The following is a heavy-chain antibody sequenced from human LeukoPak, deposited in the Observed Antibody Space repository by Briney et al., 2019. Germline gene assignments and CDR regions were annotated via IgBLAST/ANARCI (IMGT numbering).Heavy chain of an antibody. CDR1: GVSVSSSTYY. CDR2: GYYSGIT. D-gene: IGHD1-26*01. J-gene: IGHJ4*02. Sequence: SETLSLTCAVSGVSVSSSTYYWAWVRQPPGKRLEWLGSGYYSGITYYNPSVKSRVTVSVDTSKNQFSLHLHSVTAEDTAVYFCARLGAPSGGHYYLDSWGQGTLVTVSS. V-gene: IGHV4-39*01. CDR3: ARLGAPSGGHYYLDS.